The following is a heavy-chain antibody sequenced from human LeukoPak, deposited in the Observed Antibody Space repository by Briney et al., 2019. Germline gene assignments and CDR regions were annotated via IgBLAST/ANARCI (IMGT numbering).Heavy chain of an antibody. CDR1: GYSFTSYW. CDR2: IYPGDSDT. Sequence: GESLKISCKGSGYSFTSYWIGWVRQMPGKGLEWMGIIYPGDSDTRYSPSFQGQVTISADKSISTAYLQWSSLKASDTAMYYCARRIACSSTSCRAFDIWGQGTMVTVSS. CDR3: ARRIACSSTSCRAFDI. D-gene: IGHD2-2*01. J-gene: IGHJ3*02. V-gene: IGHV5-51*01.